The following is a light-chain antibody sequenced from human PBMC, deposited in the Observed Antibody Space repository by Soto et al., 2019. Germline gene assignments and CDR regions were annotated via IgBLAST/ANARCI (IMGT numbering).Light chain of an antibody. V-gene: IGKV3D-15*01. CDR3: QQYNNWPRA. CDR2: GAS. J-gene: IGKJ1*01. Sequence: ELVMTQSPATLSVSPGDRVTLSCRASQSVSSNLAWYQQKPGQAPRLLIYGASTRATGIPIRFSGSGSGTEFTLTISSLQSEDFAVYYCQQYNNWPRAFGQGTKVEIK. CDR1: QSVSSN.